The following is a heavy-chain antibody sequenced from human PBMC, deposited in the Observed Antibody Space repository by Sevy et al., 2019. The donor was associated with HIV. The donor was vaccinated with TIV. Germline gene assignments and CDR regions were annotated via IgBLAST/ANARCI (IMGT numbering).Heavy chain of an antibody. CDR1: GYTFTSYD. CDR3: ARGSTYYDYVWGSYRHYYYYGMDV. CDR2: MNPNSGNT. D-gene: IGHD3-16*02. V-gene: IGHV1-8*01. Sequence: ASVKVSCKASGYTFTSYDINWVRQATGQGLEWMGWMNPNSGNTGYAQKFQGRVTMTRKTSISTAYMELSSLRSEDTAVYYCARGSTYYDYVWGSYRHYYYYGMDVWGQGTTVTVSS. J-gene: IGHJ6*02.